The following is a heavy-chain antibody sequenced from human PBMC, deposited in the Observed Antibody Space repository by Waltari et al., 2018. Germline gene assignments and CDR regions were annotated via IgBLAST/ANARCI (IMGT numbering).Heavy chain of an antibody. J-gene: IGHJ2*01. Sequence: EVQLLESGGGLVQPGGSLRLSCAASGFTFSSYCMTWVRQAPGKGLEWVGGIRGYGRTFYADSVKVRFTISRDNSKNTLFLQLDSLTAGDTALYYCAKALPTKTTYNWYFDVWGRGTLVAVSS. CDR2: IRGYGRT. D-gene: IGHD5-12*01. V-gene: IGHV3-23*01. CDR3: AKALPTKTTYNWYFDV. CDR1: GFTFSSYC.